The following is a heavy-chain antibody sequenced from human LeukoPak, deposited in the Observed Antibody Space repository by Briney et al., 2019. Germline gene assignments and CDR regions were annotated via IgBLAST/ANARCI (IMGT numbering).Heavy chain of an antibody. CDR3: ARGVVYSEGTLDY. D-gene: IGHD2-15*01. CDR2: ISSGGYTI. V-gene: IGHV3-48*03. Sequence: GGSLRLSCAASGFTFSSYEMNWVRQAPGKGLEWVSYISSGGYTIHYADSVKGRFTISSDNAKNSLYLQMNSLRAEDTAVYYCARGVVYSEGTLDYWGRGTLVTVSS. J-gene: IGHJ4*02. CDR1: GFTFSSYE.